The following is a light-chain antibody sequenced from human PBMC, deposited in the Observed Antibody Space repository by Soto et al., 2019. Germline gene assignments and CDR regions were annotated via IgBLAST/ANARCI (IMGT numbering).Light chain of an antibody. CDR1: EDITNY. V-gene: IGKV1-33*01. J-gene: IGKJ2*01. Sequence: DIYMAQSPSSLSASVGDRVTITCQASEDITNYLNWYQQKPGKAPKLLIYDASSLETGVPLRFTGGGSRTNFTFTISGLQPEDIASYYCQQYGNLPLTFGQGTMVEFK. CDR3: QQYGNLPLT. CDR2: DAS.